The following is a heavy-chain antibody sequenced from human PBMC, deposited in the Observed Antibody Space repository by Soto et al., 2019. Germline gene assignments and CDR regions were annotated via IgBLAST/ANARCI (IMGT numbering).Heavy chain of an antibody. CDR1: GFTFINYA. V-gene: IGHV3-23*01. D-gene: IGHD3-3*01. CDR3: AKSAFDFWSGYSYAVDY. Sequence: PGGSLRLSCAASGFTFINYAMGWVRQAPGKGLEWVSAISGSGDYTYYADSVKGRFTISRDNSKNTLFLQMNSLGADDTAVYYCAKSAFDFWSGYSYAVDYWGQGTLVTRLL. CDR2: ISGSGDYT. J-gene: IGHJ4*02.